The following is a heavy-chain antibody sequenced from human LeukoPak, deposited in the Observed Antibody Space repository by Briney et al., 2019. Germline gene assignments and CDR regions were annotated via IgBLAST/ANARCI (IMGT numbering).Heavy chain of an antibody. CDR2: INPSGGST. J-gene: IGHJ3*02. V-gene: IGHV1-46*01. CDR3: ARVRDGYNDAYDI. Sequence: GASVKVSCKASGYIFTTYFMHWVRQAPGQGLEWMGIINPSGGSTNYAQNFQARVTMTRDTSTSTVYMELSSLRSEDTAVYYCARVRDGYNDAYDIWGQGTMVTVPS. CDR1: GYIFTTYF. D-gene: IGHD5-24*01.